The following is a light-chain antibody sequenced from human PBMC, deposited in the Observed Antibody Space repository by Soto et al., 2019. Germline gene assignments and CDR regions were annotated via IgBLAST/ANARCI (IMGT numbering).Light chain of an antibody. CDR2: DAS. CDR1: QSVSVY. V-gene: IGKV3-11*01. J-gene: IGKJ5*01. CDR3: HQRQYWPPIT. Sequence: EIGLTQSPATLSVSPGERATLSCRASQSVSVYLDWYQQKPGQAPRLLISDASNRATGIPARFSGSGSGTDFTLTISSLEPEDFAVYYCHQRQYWPPITFGQGTLLEIK.